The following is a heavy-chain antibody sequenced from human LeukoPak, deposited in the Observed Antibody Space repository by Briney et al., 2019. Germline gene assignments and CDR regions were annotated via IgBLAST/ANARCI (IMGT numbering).Heavy chain of an antibody. D-gene: IGHD3-3*01. J-gene: IGHJ6*02. CDR2: IYYSGST. CDR3: ARHLEAHYDFWSGYYYYYGMDV. V-gene: IGHV4-30-4*01. CDR1: GGSITSGDYY. Sequence: PPETLSLTCTVSGGSITSGDYYWSWIRQPPGKGLEWIGYIYYSGSTYYNPSLKSRVTISVDTSKNQFSLKLSSVTAADAAVYYCARHLEAHYDFWSGYYYYYGMDVWGHGTTVTVSS.